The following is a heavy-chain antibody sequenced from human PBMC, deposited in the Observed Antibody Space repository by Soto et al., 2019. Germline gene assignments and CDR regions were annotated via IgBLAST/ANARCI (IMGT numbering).Heavy chain of an antibody. CDR2: ISPNSGRA. CDR1: GYTFTKYE. D-gene: IGHD3-3*01. V-gene: IGHV1-18*01. CDR3: VRQYYDFWADFPDFDY. J-gene: IGHJ4*02. Sequence: QVQLVQSGTEVKTPGASVKVSCKTSGYTFTKYEISWVRQAPGQGLEWMGLISPNSGRANYAQKIQGRVTMTTDTSSSIGYMELRSLRPDDTAVYYCVRQYYDFWADFPDFDYWGQGTLVTVSS.